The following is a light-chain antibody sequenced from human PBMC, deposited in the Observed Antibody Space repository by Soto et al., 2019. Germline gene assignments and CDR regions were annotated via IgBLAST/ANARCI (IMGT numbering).Light chain of an antibody. CDR1: QSVSSSY. CDR3: QQYGSSRFT. CDR2: CAS. V-gene: IGKV3-20*01. J-gene: IGKJ3*01. Sequence: EIVLTQSPGTLSLSPGERATLSCRASQSVSSSYLALYQQKPGQAPRLLIYCASSRATGIPDRFSGSGSGTDFTLTISRLEPEDFAVYYCQQYGSSRFTFGPGTKVDIK.